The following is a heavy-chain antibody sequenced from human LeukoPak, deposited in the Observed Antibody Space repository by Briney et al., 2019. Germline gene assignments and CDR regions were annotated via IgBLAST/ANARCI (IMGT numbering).Heavy chain of an antibody. CDR1: GYTFTNYA. D-gene: IGHD6-19*01. CDR2: INVGNGNT. Sequence: GASVKVSCKASGYTFTNYAIHWVRQAPGQRLEWMGWINVGNGNTKDSQRFQGRVTITRDTSASTAYMELSSLRSEDTAVYYCARENWLPSSSAWYSGLDYWGQGTLVTVSS. CDR3: ARENWLPSSSAWYSGLDY. J-gene: IGHJ4*02. V-gene: IGHV1-3*01.